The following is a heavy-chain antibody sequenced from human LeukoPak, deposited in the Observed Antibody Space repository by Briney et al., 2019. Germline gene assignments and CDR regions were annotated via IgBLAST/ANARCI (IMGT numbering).Heavy chain of an antibody. V-gene: IGHV1-2*02. D-gene: IGHD2-15*01. CDR3: ARSNIVVVVWD. CDR2: INPNSGGT. Sequence: GASXKVSCKASGYTFTGYYMHWVRQAPGQGLEGMGWINPNSGGTNYAKKFQGRVTMTRDTSISTAYMELSRLRSDDTAVYYCARSNIVVVVWDWGQGTLVTVSS. CDR1: GYTFTGYY. J-gene: IGHJ4*02.